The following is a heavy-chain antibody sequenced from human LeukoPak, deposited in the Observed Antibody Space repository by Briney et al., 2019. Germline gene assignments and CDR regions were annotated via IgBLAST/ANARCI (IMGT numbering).Heavy chain of an antibody. CDR3: ARDDSVAGFDY. D-gene: IGHD6-19*01. CDR1: GFSLSNYW. V-gene: IGHV3-7*01. Sequence: GGSLRLSCAASGFSLSNYWMSWVRQAPGKGLEWVANIKQDGSEKYYVDSVKGRFTISRDNAKNSLYLQMNSLRAEDTAVYYCARDDSVAGFDYWGQGTLVTVSS. J-gene: IGHJ4*02. CDR2: IKQDGSEK.